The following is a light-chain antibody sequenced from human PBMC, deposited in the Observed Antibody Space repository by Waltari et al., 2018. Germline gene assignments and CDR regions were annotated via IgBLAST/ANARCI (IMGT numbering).Light chain of an antibody. Sequence: EILLTQSPGTLSLSPGERATLSCRASQSVSSSLAWYRQKFGQAPRRLIYDASKRAKGIPARFSGSGSGTDFTLTISRLEPEDFAVYYCHQRNNFPWTFGQGTKVEIK. CDR1: QSVSSS. CDR3: HQRNNFPWT. CDR2: DAS. V-gene: IGKV3-11*01. J-gene: IGKJ1*01.